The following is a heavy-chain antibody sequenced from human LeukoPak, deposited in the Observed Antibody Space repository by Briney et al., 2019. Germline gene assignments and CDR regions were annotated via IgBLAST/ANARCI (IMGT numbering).Heavy chain of an antibody. CDR1: GXTFTGYY. CDR2: XXVXSGNT. D-gene: IGHD2-15*01. Sequence: SCXASGXTFTGYYXHWVRQAXXXXXXXXXWXXVXSGNTNSAQKFQERVTITRDMSTSTAYMELSGLRSEDTAVYYCAATVHYCSGGGCYNHYYGMDVWGRGTTVAVSS. V-gene: IGHV1-58*01. CDR3: AATVHYCSGGGCYNHYYGMDV. J-gene: IGHJ6*02.